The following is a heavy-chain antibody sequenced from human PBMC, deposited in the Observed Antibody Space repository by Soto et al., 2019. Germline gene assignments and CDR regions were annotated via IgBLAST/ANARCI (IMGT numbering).Heavy chain of an antibody. CDR2: ISWNSGSI. V-gene: IGHV3-9*01. CDR1: GFTFDDYA. J-gene: IGHJ4*02. CDR3: AKDQSKGGGYGEIDY. D-gene: IGHD3-16*01. Sequence: EVQLVESGGGLVQPGRSLRLSCAASGFTFDDYAMHWVRQAPGKGLEWVSGISWNSGSIGYADSVKGRFTISRDNAKNHLYLQMNSLRAEDTALYYCAKDQSKGGGYGEIDYWGQGTLVTVSS.